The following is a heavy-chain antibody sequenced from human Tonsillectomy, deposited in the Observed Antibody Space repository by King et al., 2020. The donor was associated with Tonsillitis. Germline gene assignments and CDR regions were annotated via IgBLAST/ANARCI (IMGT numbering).Heavy chain of an antibody. J-gene: IGHJ4*02. CDR3: AKDLQWLVHSEIFEY. CDR1: GFTFSSYA. Sequence: EVQLVESGGGLVQPGGSLRLSCAASGFTFSSYAMSWVRQAPGKGLEWVSAIGGSGGGTYYADSVKGRFTISRDNSKNTLSLQMNSLRAEDTAVYYCAKDLQWLVHSEIFEYWGQGTLVTVSS. D-gene: IGHD6-19*01. CDR2: IGGSGGGT. V-gene: IGHV3-23*04.